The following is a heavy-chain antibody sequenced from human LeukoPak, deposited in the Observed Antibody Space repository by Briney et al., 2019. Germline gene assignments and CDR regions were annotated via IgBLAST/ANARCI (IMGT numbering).Heavy chain of an antibody. CDR3: ARDIFEGGSYQRGIDY. J-gene: IGHJ4*02. CDR2: INPSGGST. Sequence: ASVTVSCKASGYTFTSCYMHWVRQAPGQGLEWMGVINPSGGSTSYAQKFQGRVTMTRDTSTSTVYMELSSLRSEDTAVYYCARDIFEGGSYQRGIDYWGQGTLVTVSS. D-gene: IGHD1-26*01. V-gene: IGHV1-46*01. CDR1: GYTFTSCY.